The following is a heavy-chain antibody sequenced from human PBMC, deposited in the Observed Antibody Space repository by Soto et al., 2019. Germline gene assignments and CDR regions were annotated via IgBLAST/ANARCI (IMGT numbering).Heavy chain of an antibody. D-gene: IGHD2-2*01. CDR3: ATQCPSTSCYGFNWFDP. Sequence: ASVKVPSKVSGYTRSELSMHWVRQAPGKGLEWMGGFDLEDGETIYAQKFQGRVTMTEDTSTDTAYMELSSLRSEDTAVYYCATQCPSTSCYGFNWFDPWGQGTLVTVSS. J-gene: IGHJ5*02. CDR1: GYTRSELS. V-gene: IGHV1-24*01. CDR2: FDLEDGET.